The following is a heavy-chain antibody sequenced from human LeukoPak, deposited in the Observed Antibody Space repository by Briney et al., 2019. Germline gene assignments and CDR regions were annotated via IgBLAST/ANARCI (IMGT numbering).Heavy chain of an antibody. Sequence: SETLSLTCTVSGGSISSSSYYWGWIRQPPGKGLERIGSIYYSGSTYYNPSLKSRVTISVDTSKNQFSLKLSSVTAADTAVYYCARLSTLMVYAPQYYFDYWGQGTLVTVSS. J-gene: IGHJ4*02. V-gene: IGHV4-39*01. CDR1: GGSISSSSYY. D-gene: IGHD2-8*01. CDR3: ARLSTLMVYAPQYYFDY. CDR2: IYYSGST.